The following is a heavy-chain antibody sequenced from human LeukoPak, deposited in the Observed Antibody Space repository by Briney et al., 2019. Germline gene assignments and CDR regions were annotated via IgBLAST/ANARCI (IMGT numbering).Heavy chain of an antibody. CDR3: AKTILAYYYYGMDV. J-gene: IGHJ6*02. CDR1: GFTFSTYG. Sequence: GGSLRLSCTASGFTFSTYGIHWVRQAPGKGLEWVTVISNDGSSKYYADSVKGRLTISRDNSKNTLYLQMNSLRGEDTAVYYCAKTILAYYYYGMDVWGQGTTVTVSS. CDR2: ISNDGSSK. D-gene: IGHD2-21*01. V-gene: IGHV3-30*18.